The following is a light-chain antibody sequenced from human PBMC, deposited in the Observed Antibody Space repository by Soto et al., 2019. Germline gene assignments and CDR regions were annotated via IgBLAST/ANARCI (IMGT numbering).Light chain of an antibody. J-gene: IGLJ1*01. CDR3: QVWDSSSDHLYV. V-gene: IGLV3-21*04. Sequence: SYKLTQPPSVSVAPGKTARITCGGNNIGSKSVHWYQQKPGQAPVLVIYYDSDRPSGIPERFSGSNSGNTATLTISRVEAGDEADYYCQVWDSSSDHLYVFGTGTKVTVL. CDR2: YDS. CDR1: NIGSKS.